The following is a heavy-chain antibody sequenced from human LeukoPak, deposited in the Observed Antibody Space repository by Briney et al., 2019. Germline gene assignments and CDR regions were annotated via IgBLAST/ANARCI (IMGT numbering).Heavy chain of an antibody. V-gene: IGHV4-39*01. CDR1: GGSISSSSYY. J-gene: IGHJ3*02. CDR2: IYYSGST. CDR3: ARRAADDAFDI. Sequence: SETLSLTCTVSGGSISSSSYYWGWIRQPPGKGLDWIGSIYYSGSTYYNPSLKSRVTISVDTSKNQFSLKLSSVTAADTAVYYCARRAADDAFDIWGQGTMVTVSS.